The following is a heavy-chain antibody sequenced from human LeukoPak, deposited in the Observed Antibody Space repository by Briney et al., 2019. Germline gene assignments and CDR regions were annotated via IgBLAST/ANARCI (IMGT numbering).Heavy chain of an antibody. CDR1: GFTFSSYS. CDR2: ISSSSTYI. D-gene: IGHD3-10*01. J-gene: IGHJ4*02. Sequence: GGSLRLSCAASGFTFSSYSMNWVRQAPGKGLEWVSSISSSSTYIYYADSVKGRFTIPRDNAKNSLYLQMNSLRAEDTVVYYCASSSRGALDYWGQGTLVTVSS. CDR3: ASSSRGALDY. V-gene: IGHV3-21*01.